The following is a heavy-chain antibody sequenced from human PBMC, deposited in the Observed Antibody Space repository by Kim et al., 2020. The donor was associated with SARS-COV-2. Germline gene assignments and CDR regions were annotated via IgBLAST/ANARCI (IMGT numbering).Heavy chain of an antibody. V-gene: IGHV3-30-3*01. Sequence: GGSLRLSCAASGFTFSSYAMHWVRQAPGKGLEWVAVISYDGSNKYYADSVKDRFTISRDNSKNTLYLQMNSLRAEDTAVYYCAREGVTTYYYGSGSYYNGNWFDPWGQGTLVTVSS. D-gene: IGHD3-10*01. CDR2: ISYDGSNK. CDR3: AREGVTTYYYGSGSYYNGNWFDP. J-gene: IGHJ5*02. CDR1: GFTFSSYA.